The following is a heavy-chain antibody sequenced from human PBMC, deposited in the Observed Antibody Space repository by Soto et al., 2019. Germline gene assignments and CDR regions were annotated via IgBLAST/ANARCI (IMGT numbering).Heavy chain of an antibody. J-gene: IGHJ4*02. CDR3: AKAQGVATIKSNFDY. Sequence: EVQLLESGGGLVQPGGSLRLSCVVSGLTSRSHAMSWVRQAPGQGLEWVAGISGGGYTAYYPDSVRGRFTISRDNSKNTVYLQIDNLSADDTAFYYWAKAQGVATIKSNFDYWGQGTLVTVSS. CDR1: GLTSRSHA. CDR2: ISGGGYTA. D-gene: IGHD5-12*01. V-gene: IGHV3-23*01.